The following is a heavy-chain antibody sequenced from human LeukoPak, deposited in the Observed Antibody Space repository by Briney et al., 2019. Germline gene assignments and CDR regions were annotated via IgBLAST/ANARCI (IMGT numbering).Heavy chain of an antibody. D-gene: IGHD3-3*01. CDR1: GGSISSNS. V-gene: IGHV4-59*01. CDR2: IYYSGST. J-gene: IGHJ5*02. CDR3: ARGRLLEWFDS. Sequence: SETLYLTCTVSGGSISSNSWSWIRQPPGKGLEWIGYIYYSGSTNYNPSLKSRVTISVDTSKNQFSLKLSSVTAADTAVYYCARGRLLEWFDSWGQGTLVSVSS.